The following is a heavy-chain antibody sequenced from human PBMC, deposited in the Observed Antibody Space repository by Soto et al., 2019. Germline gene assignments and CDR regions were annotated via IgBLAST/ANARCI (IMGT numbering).Heavy chain of an antibody. D-gene: IGHD2-2*01. CDR1: GFTFSDYY. Sequence: GGSLRLSCAASGFTFSDYYMSWIRQAPGKGLEWVSYISSSSSYTNYAESVKCRFTISRDNAKNSLYLQMNSLRAEDTAVYYCSRDRARDIVVVPAAILGYYYYGMGVWGRGTTGTVSS. V-gene: IGHV3-11*06. J-gene: IGHJ6*02. CDR2: ISSSSSYT. CDR3: SRDRARDIVVVPAAILGYYYYGMGV.